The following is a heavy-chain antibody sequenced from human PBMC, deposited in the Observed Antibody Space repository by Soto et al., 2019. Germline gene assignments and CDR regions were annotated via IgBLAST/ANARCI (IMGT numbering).Heavy chain of an antibody. Sequence: GESLKISRKRSGYSFTSYWIGWVRQMPGKGQEWMGIIYPGDSDTRYSPSFQGQVTIPADKSISTAYLQWSSLTASDTAMFYCARRAPRLPYDSGGYHEATGLNYFDDWRQGALV. V-gene: IGHV5-51*01. D-gene: IGHD3-22*01. CDR2: IYPGDSDT. CDR1: GYSFTSYW. CDR3: ARRAPRLPYDSGGYHEATGLNYFDD. J-gene: IGHJ4*02.